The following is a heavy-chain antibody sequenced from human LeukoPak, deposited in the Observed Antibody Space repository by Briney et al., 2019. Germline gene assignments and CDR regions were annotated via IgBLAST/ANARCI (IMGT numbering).Heavy chain of an antibody. J-gene: IGHJ4*02. V-gene: IGHV3-74*01. D-gene: IGHD3-10*01. CDR3: AREASGSDNYYSDF. CDR2: IHKDGKNP. Sequence: GGSLGLSCAASGFTFSTYWMQWVRQAPGKGPVWVSRIHKDGKNPKYADSVEGRFTISRDNGKNTLYLQMNSLRAEDTAVYYCAREASGSDNYYSDFWGQGTLVTVSS. CDR1: GFTFSTYW.